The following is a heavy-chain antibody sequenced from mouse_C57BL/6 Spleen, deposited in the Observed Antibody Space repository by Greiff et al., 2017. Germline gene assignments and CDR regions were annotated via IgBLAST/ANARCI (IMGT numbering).Heavy chain of an antibody. CDR1: GYTFTSYW. D-gene: IGHD1-1*01. Sequence: QVQLQQPGAELVKPGASVKLSCKASGYTFTSYWMQWVKQRPGQGLEWIGEIDPSDSYTNYNQKFKGKATLTVDTSSSTAYMQLSSLTSEDSAVYYCASYYYGSWFAYWGQGTLVTVSA. J-gene: IGHJ3*01. CDR3: ASYYYGSWFAY. CDR2: IDPSDSYT. V-gene: IGHV1-50*01.